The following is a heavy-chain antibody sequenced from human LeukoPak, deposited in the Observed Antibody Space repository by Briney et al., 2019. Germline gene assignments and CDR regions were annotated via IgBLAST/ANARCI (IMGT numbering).Heavy chain of an antibody. CDR3: ARDDYYDSSGLDY. V-gene: IGHV3-66*01. CDR1: GFTVSSNY. J-gene: IGHJ4*02. D-gene: IGHD3-22*01. Sequence: PGGSLRLSCAASGFTVSSNYMSWVRQAPGKGLEWVSVIYSGGSTYYADSVKGRFTISRDNSKNTLYLQMNSLRVEDTAVYYCARDDYYDSSGLDYWGQGTLVTVSS. CDR2: IYSGGST.